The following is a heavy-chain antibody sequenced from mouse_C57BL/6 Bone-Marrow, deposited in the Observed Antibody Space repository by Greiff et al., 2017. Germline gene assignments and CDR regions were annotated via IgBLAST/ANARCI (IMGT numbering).Heavy chain of an antibody. J-gene: IGHJ4*01. V-gene: IGHV2-3*01. CDR2: IWGDGST. CDR1: GFSLTSYG. CDR3: AKEGDGYPLYYYAMDY. D-gene: IGHD2-3*01. Sequence: VQRVESGPGLVAPSQSLSITCTVSGFSLTSYGVSWVRQPPGKGLEWLGVIWGDGSTNYHSALISRLSISKDNSKSQVCLKLNSLQTDDTATYYSAKEGDGYPLYYYAMDYWGQGTSVTVSS.